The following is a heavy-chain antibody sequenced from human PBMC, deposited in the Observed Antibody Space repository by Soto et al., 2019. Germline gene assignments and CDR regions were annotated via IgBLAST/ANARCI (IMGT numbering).Heavy chain of an antibody. V-gene: IGHV1-18*01. CDR3: ARMVRGSNIDYYHYMDV. D-gene: IGHD3-10*01. J-gene: IGHJ6*03. CDR2: ISANNGDT. CDR1: GYTFTSHG. Sequence: QVQLVQSGAEVKKPGASVKVSCKASGYTFTSHGISWVRQAPGQGLEWMGWISANNGDTNYAQKFQGRVTVTTDTSTSTGYMELRSLRSEDTAVYYCARMVRGSNIDYYHYMDVWGKGNTVTVSS.